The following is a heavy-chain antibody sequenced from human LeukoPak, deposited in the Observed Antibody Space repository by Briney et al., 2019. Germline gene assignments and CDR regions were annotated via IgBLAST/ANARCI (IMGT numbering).Heavy chain of an antibody. D-gene: IGHD3-22*01. CDR1: GFTFSSYG. CDR2: ISYDGSNK. Sequence: GRSLRLSCAASGFTFSSYGMHWVRQAPGKGLEWVAVISYDGSNKYYADSVKGRFTISRDNSKNTLYLQMNSLRAEDTAVYYCARDYYDSSGYYYEAFDYWGQGTLVTVSS. V-gene: IGHV3-30*03. CDR3: ARDYYDSSGYYYEAFDY. J-gene: IGHJ4*02.